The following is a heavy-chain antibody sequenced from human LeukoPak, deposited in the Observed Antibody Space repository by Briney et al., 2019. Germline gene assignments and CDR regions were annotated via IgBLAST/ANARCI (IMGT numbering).Heavy chain of an antibody. CDR2: ISGSGGST. V-gene: IGHV3-23*01. Sequence: GGSLRLSCAASGFTFSNYAMSWVRQAPGKGLEWVSAISGSGGSTYYADSVKGRFTISRDNSKNTLYLQMNSLRAEDTAVYYCATRGIVGATIFDYWGQGTLVTVSS. CDR1: GFTFSNYA. J-gene: IGHJ4*02. D-gene: IGHD1-26*01. CDR3: ATRGIVGATIFDY.